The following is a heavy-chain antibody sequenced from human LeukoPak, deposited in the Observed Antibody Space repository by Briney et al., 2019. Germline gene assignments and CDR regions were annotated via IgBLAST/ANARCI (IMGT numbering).Heavy chain of an antibody. J-gene: IGHJ4*02. CDR1: GFTFSTYA. D-gene: IGHD4-17*01. CDR2: IRNDGSNK. Sequence: GGSLRLSCAASGFTFSTYAMNWVRQAPGKGLEWVAFIRNDGSNKYYADSVKGRFTISRDNSKNTLYLQMNSLRVEDTAVYYCAIGGYDYGDYDDYWGQGTLVTVSS. CDR3: AIGGYDYGDYDDY. V-gene: IGHV3-30*02.